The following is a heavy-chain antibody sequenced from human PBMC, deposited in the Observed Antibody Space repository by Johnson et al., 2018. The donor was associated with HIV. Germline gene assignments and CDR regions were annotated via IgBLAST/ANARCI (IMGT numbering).Heavy chain of an antibody. J-gene: IGHJ3*02. V-gene: IGHV3-30*03. D-gene: IGHD6-19*01. CDR3: ARVHPAVAGNDAFDI. Sequence: VQLVESGGGVVRPGGSLRLSCAASGFTFSSYGMHWVRQAPGKGLDWVAVISYDGSNKYYADSVKGRFTISRDNAKNTLYLQMNSLRAEDTAVYYCARVHPAVAGNDAFDIWGQGTMVTVSS. CDR1: GFTFSSYG. CDR2: ISYDGSNK.